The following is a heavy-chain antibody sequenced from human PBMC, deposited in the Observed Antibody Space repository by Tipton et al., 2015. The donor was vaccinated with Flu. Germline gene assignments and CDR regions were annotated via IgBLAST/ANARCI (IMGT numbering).Heavy chain of an antibody. CDR1: GAPVRGGIYS. J-gene: IGHJ5*02. V-gene: IGHV4-61*01. Sequence: TLSLTCAVSGAPVRGGIYSWNWIRQPPGKGLEWIGSIFYTGNTDYSPSLKSRVTISLDTSKNQFSLELTSMTAADTAVYYCARVNRSWLVPWGQGTLVTVSS. D-gene: IGHD2/OR15-2a*01. CDR3: ARVNRSWLVP. CDR2: IFYTGNT.